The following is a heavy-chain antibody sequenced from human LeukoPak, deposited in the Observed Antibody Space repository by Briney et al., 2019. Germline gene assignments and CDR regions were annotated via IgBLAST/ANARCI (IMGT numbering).Heavy chain of an antibody. D-gene: IGHD3-10*01. CDR2: IYTSGST. V-gene: IGHV4-4*07. CDR1: GGSISSYY. J-gene: IGHJ3*02. CDR3: ARDFLSGSSKPMDAFDI. Sequence: SETLSLTCTVSGGSISSYYWSWIRQPAGKGLEWIGRIYTSGSTNYNASLKSRVTMSVGTSKNQFSLKLSSVTAADTAVYYCARDFLSGSSKPMDAFDIWGQGTMVTVSS.